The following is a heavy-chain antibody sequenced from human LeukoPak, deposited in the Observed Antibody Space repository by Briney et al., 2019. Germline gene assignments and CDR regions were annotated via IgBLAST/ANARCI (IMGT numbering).Heavy chain of an antibody. V-gene: IGHV3-30*02. CDR1: GFTFSPYG. CDR2: LRFDGSKI. J-gene: IGHJ4*02. D-gene: IGHD1-7*01. Sequence: GGSLRLSCAASGFTFSPYGMHWVRDGPAPGVDWVAFLRFDGSKIYYADSVKGRFTISRDNSKNTLSLLMNSLRAEDTAVYYCATGELRGGLEYWGQGTLVTVSS. CDR3: ATGELRGGLEY.